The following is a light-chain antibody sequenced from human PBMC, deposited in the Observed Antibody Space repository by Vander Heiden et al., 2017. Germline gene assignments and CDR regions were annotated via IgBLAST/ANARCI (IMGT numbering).Light chain of an antibody. CDR2: DVS. V-gene: IGLV2-14*03. CDR1: SSDVGGYNY. J-gene: IGLJ1*01. Sequence: QSALTQPASVSGSPGQSITISCTGTSSDVGGYNYVSWYQQHPGKAPKLMIYDVSNRPSVVSNRFSGSKSGNTASLTISGLQAEDEADYYCSSYTRRSTVVFGTGTNLTVL. CDR3: SSYTRRSTVV.